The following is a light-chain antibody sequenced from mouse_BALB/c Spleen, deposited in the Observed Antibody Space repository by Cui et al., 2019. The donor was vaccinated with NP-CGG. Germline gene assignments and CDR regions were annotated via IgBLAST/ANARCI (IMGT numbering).Light chain of an antibody. V-gene: IGLV1*01. CDR3: ALWYSNHWV. J-gene: IGLJ1*01. CDR2: GTN. CDR1: TGAVTTSNY. Sequence: QALVRQESVLSTSPGEKVTLTCRSSTGAVTTSNYANWVQEKPDHLFTGLIGGTNNRPPGVPARFSGSLIGDKAVLTITGAQTEDEAIYFCALWYSNHWVFGGGTKLTVL.